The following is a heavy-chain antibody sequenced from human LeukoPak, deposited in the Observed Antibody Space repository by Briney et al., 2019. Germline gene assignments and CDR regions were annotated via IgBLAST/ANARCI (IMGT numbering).Heavy chain of an antibody. D-gene: IGHD4-23*01. V-gene: IGHV1-8*03. Sequence: ASVKVSCKASGYTFTGYYMHWVRQAPGQGLEWMGWINPNSGNTGYAQKFQGRVTITRNTSISTAYMELSSLRSEDTAVYYCWYTVVTRYYYYMDVWGKGTTVTVSS. CDR1: GYTFTGYY. CDR2: INPNSGNT. J-gene: IGHJ6*03. CDR3: WYTVVTRYYYYMDV.